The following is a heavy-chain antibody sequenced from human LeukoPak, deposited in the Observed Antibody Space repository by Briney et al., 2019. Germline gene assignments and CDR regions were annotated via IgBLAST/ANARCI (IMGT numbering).Heavy chain of an antibody. D-gene: IGHD3-9*01. Sequence: PGGSLRLSCAASGFTFSSYWMHWVRQAPGKGLVWVSRINSDGSSTSYADSVKGRFTISRDNAKNTLYLQMNSLRAEDTAVYYCARETGILTGYGGYYFDYWGQGTLVTVSS. V-gene: IGHV3-74*01. CDR3: ARETGILTGYGGYYFDY. CDR1: GFTFSSYW. CDR2: INSDGSST. J-gene: IGHJ4*02.